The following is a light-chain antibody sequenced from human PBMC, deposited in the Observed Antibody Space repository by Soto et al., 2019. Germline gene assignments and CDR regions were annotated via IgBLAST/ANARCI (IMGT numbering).Light chain of an antibody. CDR3: QSYDTSLRGGV. CDR2: GNS. CDR1: SSNIGAGFD. Sequence: QSVLTQPPSVSGAPGQRVTISCTGSSSNIGAGFDVHWYRQLPGTSPKLLIFGNSNRPSGVPDRFSGARSGTSASLAITGLQAEDEADYYCQSYDTSLRGGVFGGGTKVTVL. V-gene: IGLV1-40*01. J-gene: IGLJ3*02.